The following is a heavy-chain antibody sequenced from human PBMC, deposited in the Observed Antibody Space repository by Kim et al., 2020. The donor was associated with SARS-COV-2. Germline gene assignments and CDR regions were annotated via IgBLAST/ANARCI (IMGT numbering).Heavy chain of an antibody. CDR3: ARNFMSYSGGSGYLGAFNI. J-gene: IGHJ3*02. D-gene: IGHD3-22*01. CDR1: GYSFSTYW. V-gene: IGHV5-51*01. CDR2: MNPGDSET. Sequence: GESLKISCKGSGYSFSTYWIAWVRQMPGKGLEWMGIMNPGDSETRYSPSFQGQVTMSADKSISTVYLQWSSLKASDTAIYYCARNFMSYSGGSGYLGAFNIWGQGTMVTVSS.